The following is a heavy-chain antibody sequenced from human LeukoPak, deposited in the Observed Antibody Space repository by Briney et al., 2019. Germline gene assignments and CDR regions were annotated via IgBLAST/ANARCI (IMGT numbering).Heavy chain of an antibody. Sequence: GGSLRLSCAASGFTFSSYAMSWVRQAPGKGLEWVSAISGSGGSTYYADSVKGRFTISRDNSKNTLYLQMNSLRAEDTAVYYCATHTKVLRFLEWSQRGGCFDYWGQGTLVTVSS. CDR2: ISGSGGST. D-gene: IGHD3-3*01. J-gene: IGHJ4*02. CDR3: ATHTKVLRFLEWSQRGGCFDY. V-gene: IGHV3-23*01. CDR1: GFTFSSYA.